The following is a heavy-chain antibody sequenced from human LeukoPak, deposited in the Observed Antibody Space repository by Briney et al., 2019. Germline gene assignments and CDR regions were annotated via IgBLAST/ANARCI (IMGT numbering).Heavy chain of an antibody. V-gene: IGHV1-46*01. D-gene: IGHD3-10*01. J-gene: IGHJ4*02. CDR3: ARGGTTVRGVHDY. CDR1: GYTFTTYY. Sequence: ASVKVSCKTSGYTFTTYYIHWIRQAPGQGLEWMGLINSNGGSTTYAQRFQDRVTMTRDTSTTTVYMELSSLTSEDTAVYYCARGGTTVRGVHDYWGQGTLVTVSS. CDR2: INSNGGST.